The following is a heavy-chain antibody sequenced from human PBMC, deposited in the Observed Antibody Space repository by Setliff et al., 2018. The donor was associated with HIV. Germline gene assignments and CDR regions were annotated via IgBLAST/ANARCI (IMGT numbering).Heavy chain of an antibody. D-gene: IGHD5-12*01. CDR3: ARQGGYSGYGFYYYYYYMDV. CDR2: IYYSGST. Sequence: SETLSLTCTVSGGSISSNSYYWGWIRQPPGKGLEWIGSIYYSGSTYYNLSLKSRVTISVDTSKNQFSLKLSSVTAADTAVYYCARQGGYSGYGFYYYYYYMDVWGKGTTVTVSS. V-gene: IGHV4-39*01. CDR1: GGSISSNSYY. J-gene: IGHJ6*03.